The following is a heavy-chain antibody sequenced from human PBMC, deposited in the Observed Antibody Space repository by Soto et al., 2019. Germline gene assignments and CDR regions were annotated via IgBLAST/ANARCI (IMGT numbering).Heavy chain of an antibody. J-gene: IGHJ6*01. Sequence: GSVKVSFKASGYPFTGYYMHLVRQAPGQGLEWMGWINPNSGGTNYAQKFQGWVTMTRDTSISTAYMELSRLRSDDTAVYYCARDPTYDILTGYYQTYGMDVWGQGTTVTVSS. V-gene: IGHV1-2*04. CDR1: GYPFTGYY. CDR2: INPNSGGT. D-gene: IGHD3-9*01. CDR3: ARDPTYDILTGYYQTYGMDV.